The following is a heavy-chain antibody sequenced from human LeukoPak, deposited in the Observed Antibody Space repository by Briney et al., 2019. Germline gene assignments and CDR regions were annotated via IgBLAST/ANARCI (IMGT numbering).Heavy chain of an antibody. V-gene: IGHV4-59*01. D-gene: IGHD3-16*01. J-gene: IGHJ4*02. CDR2: IYYSGST. CDR1: GGSISSYY. Sequence: PSETLSLTCTVSGGSISSYYWSWIRQPPGKGLEWIGYIYYSGSTNYNPSLKSRVTISVDTSKNQFSLKLSSVTAADTAVYYCARFRGQPQEIDYWGQGTLVTVSS. CDR3: ARFRGQPQEIDY.